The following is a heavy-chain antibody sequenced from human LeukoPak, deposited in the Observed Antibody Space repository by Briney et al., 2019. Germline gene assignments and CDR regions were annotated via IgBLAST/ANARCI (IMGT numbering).Heavy chain of an antibody. J-gene: IGHJ6*02. V-gene: IGHV1-18*01. CDR2: ISAYNGNT. Sequence: ASVKVSRKASGYTFTSYGISWVRQAPGQGLEWMGWISAYNGNTNYAQKLQGRVTMTTDTSTSTAYMELRSLRSDDTAVYYCARVLYASVPAATDYYYYGMDVWGQGTTVTVSS. CDR3: ARVLYASVPAATDYYYYGMDV. D-gene: IGHD2-2*01. CDR1: GYTFTSYG.